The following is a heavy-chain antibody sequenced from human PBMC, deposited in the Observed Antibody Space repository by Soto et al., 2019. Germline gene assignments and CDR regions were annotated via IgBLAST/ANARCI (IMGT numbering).Heavy chain of an antibody. CDR1: GGSISSSSYY. CDR3: ARISYDFWSGYWYYYYYMDV. Sequence: PSETLSLTCTVSGGSISSSSYYWGWIRQPPGKGLEWIGSIYYSGSTYYNPSLKSRVTISVDTSKNQFSLKLSSVTAADTAVYYCARISYDFWSGYWYYYYYMDVWGKGTTVTVSS. D-gene: IGHD3-3*01. J-gene: IGHJ6*03. V-gene: IGHV4-39*01. CDR2: IYYSGST.